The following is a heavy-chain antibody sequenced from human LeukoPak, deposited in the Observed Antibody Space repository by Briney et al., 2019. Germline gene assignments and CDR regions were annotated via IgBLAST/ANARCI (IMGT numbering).Heavy chain of an antibody. D-gene: IGHD3-16*01. CDR3: ARQDDEFAYFDY. Sequence: SETLSLICTVSDGSVSFSSYFWGWIRQPPGKGLEWLGTIDYSGITYYNVSLKSRVTISVDRPKSQISLQLTSVTATDTAVYYCARQDDEFAYFDYWGQGTRVTVSS. V-gene: IGHV4-39*01. J-gene: IGHJ4*02. CDR2: IDYSGIT. CDR1: DGSVSFSSYF.